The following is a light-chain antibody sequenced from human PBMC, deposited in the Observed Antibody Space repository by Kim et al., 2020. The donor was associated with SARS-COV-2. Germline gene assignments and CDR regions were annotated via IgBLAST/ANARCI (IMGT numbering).Light chain of an antibody. CDR2: DTS. J-gene: IGLJ3*02. CDR1: TGAVTVGHY. Sequence: GGTVTLPWRHSTGAVTVGHYPSWFQQKPGQAPRTLIYDTSKKHSWTPARFSGSLLGGQAALTLSGAQPDDEAEYFCFLSYSSSRPVFGGGTQLTVL. CDR3: FLSYSSSRPV. V-gene: IGLV7-46*01.